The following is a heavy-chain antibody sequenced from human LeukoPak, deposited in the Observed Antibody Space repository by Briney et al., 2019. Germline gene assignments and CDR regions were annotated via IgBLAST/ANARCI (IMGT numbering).Heavy chain of an antibody. CDR1: GFTFSSYS. J-gene: IGHJ4*02. D-gene: IGHD5-18*01. Sequence: GGSLRLSCAASGFTFSSYSMNWVRQAPGKGLEWVSSISSSSSYIYYADSVKGRFTISRDNAKNSLYLQMNSLRAEDTAVYYLARGNVQPWLPIDHRGQGTLVTVSS. CDR3: ARGNVQPWLPIDH. CDR2: ISSSSSYI. V-gene: IGHV3-21*01.